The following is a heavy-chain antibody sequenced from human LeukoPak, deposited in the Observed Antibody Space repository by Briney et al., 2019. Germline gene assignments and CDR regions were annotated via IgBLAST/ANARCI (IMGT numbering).Heavy chain of an antibody. D-gene: IGHD3-22*01. J-gene: IGHJ6*03. CDR3: ARVVVIESYYYYYMDV. Sequence: SVKVSCKASGGTFSSYAISWVRQAPGQGLEWMGGIIPIFGTANYAQKFQGRVTITTDESTSTAYMELGSLRSEDTAVYYCARVVVIESYYYYYMDVWGKGTTVTVSS. CDR1: GGTFSSYA. V-gene: IGHV1-69*05. CDR2: IIPIFGTA.